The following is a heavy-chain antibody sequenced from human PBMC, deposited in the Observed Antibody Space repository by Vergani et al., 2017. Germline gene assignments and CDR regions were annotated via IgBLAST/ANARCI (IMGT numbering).Heavy chain of an antibody. CDR1: GGSFSGYY. Sequence: QLQLQESGPGLVKPSETLSLTCAVYGGSFSGYYWSWIRQPPGKGLEWIGEINHSGSTNYNPSLKSRVTISVDTSKNQFSLKLSSVTAADAAVYYCATRRITIFGVVLDYWGQGTLVTVSS. V-gene: IGHV4-34*09. CDR3: ATRRITIFGVVLDY. D-gene: IGHD3-3*01. CDR2: INHSGST. J-gene: IGHJ4*02.